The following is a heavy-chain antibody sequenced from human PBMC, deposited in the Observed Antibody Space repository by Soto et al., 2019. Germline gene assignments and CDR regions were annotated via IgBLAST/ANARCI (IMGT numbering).Heavy chain of an antibody. V-gene: IGHV1-69*12. J-gene: IGHJ6*02. D-gene: IGHD5-12*01. CDR1: GCTFGNSA. CDR2: IIPSFPTP. CDR3: ARDKDRLQFGGNSYYAMDV. Sequence: QVQLVQSGAEVKKPGSSVTVSCKASGCTFGNSAISWVRQAPGQGLEWMGGIIPSFPTPDYAQKLQGRVTITADESTSTAYMELTSLRSEDTAVYNCARDKDRLQFGGNSYYAMDVWGQGTTVTVSS.